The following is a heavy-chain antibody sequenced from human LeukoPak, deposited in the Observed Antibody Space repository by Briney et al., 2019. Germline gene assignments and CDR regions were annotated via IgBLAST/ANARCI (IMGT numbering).Heavy chain of an antibody. D-gene: IGHD5-24*01. CDR1: GGSISSGGYY. CDR3: ARGGDRVEMATMDY. V-gene: IGHV4-30-2*01. CDR2: IYHSGST. Sequence: SETLSLTCTVSGGSISSGGYYWRWIRQPPGKGLEWIGYIYHSGSTYYNPSLKSRVTISVDRSKNQFSLKLSSVTAADTAVYYCARGGDRVEMATMDYWGQGTLVTVSS. J-gene: IGHJ4*02.